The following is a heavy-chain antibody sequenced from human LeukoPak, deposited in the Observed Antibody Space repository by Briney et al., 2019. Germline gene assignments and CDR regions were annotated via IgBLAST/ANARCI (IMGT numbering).Heavy chain of an antibody. CDR1: GYALSKLS. V-gene: IGHV1-24*01. CDR2: FDPHNGET. Sequence: ASVKVSCKVSGYALSKLSMHWVRLASGEGLQWMGGFDPHNGETTYAQEFQGRITMTQDTSTDTAYMELSNLVSADTAIYFCTMNLRDYWGQGTLITVSS. J-gene: IGHJ4*02. CDR3: TMNLRDY.